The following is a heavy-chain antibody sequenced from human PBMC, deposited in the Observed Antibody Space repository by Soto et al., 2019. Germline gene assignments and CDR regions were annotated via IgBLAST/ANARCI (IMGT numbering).Heavy chain of an antibody. CDR3: ARQTDDSYTFNAFDI. D-gene: IGHD3-16*01. Sequence: KPSETLSLTCTVSGGSIRSSTYYWSWIRQHPGKGLEWIGYIYYSGSTYYNPSLKSPVTISVDTSKNQFSLKLSSVTAADTAVYYCARQTDDSYTFNAFDIWGQGTMVTVSS. CDR1: GGSIRSSTYY. V-gene: IGHV4-39*01. J-gene: IGHJ3*02. CDR2: IYYSGST.